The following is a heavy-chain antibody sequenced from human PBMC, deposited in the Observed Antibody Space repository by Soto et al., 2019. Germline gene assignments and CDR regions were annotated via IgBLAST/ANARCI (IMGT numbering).Heavy chain of an antibody. CDR1: GGSISSGCYY. D-gene: IGHD3-22*01. CDR3: ARRALYDSSGYYDDAFDI. J-gene: IGHJ3*02. CDR2: IYYSGST. V-gene: IGHV4-31*03. Sequence: QVQLQESGPGLVKPSQTLSLTCTVSGGSISSGCYYWSWIRQHPGKGLEWMGYIYYSGSTYYNPSIKSRVTISVDTSKNQFSLKLSSVTAADTAVYYCARRALYDSSGYYDDAFDIWGQGTMVTVSS.